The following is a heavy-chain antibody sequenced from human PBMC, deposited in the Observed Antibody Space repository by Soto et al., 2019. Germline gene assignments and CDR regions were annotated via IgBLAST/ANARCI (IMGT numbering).Heavy chain of an antibody. Sequence: PGGSLRLSCAASGFTFSHYGIHWVRQAPGKGLEWLAVISYDGSTIYYADSVKGRFTISRDNAKNSLYLQMNSLRAEDTAVYYYARIQDYYGSGSYYLDYWGQGTLVTVSS. CDR3: ARIQDYYGSGSYYLDY. CDR2: ISYDGSTI. V-gene: IGHV3-30*03. D-gene: IGHD3-10*01. J-gene: IGHJ4*02. CDR1: GFTFSHYG.